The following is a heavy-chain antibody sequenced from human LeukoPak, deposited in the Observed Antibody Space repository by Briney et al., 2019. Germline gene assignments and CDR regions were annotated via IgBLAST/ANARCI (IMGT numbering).Heavy chain of an antibody. CDR1: GYTFTSYG. D-gene: IGHD1-26*01. CDR2: ISAHNGNT. J-gene: IGHJ4*02. CDR3: AREGLIVGATPIYYFDY. V-gene: IGHV1-18*01. Sequence: ASVKVSCKASGYTFTSYGISWVRQAPGQGLEWMGWISAHNGNTNYAQKLQGRVTMTTDTSTSTAHMELRSLRSDDTAVYYCAREGLIVGATPIYYFDYWGQGTLVTVSS.